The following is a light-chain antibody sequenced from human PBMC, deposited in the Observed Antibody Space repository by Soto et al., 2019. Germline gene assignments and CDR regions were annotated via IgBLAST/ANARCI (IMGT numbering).Light chain of an antibody. Sequence: QSALTQPRSVSGSPGQSVTISCTGTSSDVGDYNYVSWYQQHPGKAPKFIIYEVSKRPSGVPDRFSGSKSGNTASLTISGLQAEDEADYYCCSYAGTYTVVFGGETKVTVL. J-gene: IGLJ2*01. V-gene: IGLV2-11*01. CDR3: CSYAGTYTVV. CDR1: SSDVGDYNY. CDR2: EVS.